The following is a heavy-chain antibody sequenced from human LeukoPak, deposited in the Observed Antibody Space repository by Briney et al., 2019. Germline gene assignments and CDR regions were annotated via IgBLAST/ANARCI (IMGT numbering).Heavy chain of an antibody. CDR2: ISWNSGSI. CDR3: AKENRNYFVSGSLLDY. J-gene: IGHJ4*02. D-gene: IGHD3-10*01. CDR1: GFTFDDYA. V-gene: IGHV3-9*01. Sequence: PGGSLRLSCAASGFTFDDYAMHWVRQAPGKGLEWVSGISWNSGSIGYADSVKGRFTIPRDNSKDSLYLQMNSLRTEDTALYYCAKENRNYFVSGSLLDYWGQGTLVTVSS.